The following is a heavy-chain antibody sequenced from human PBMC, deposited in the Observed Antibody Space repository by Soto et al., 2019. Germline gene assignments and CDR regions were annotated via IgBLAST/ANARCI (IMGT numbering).Heavy chain of an antibody. D-gene: IGHD1-1*01. V-gene: IGHV3-33*01. J-gene: IGHJ6*01. CDR1: GFIFSDYG. CDR2: IYYDGSNE. CDR3: ARWWNDEEWVETMDV. Sequence: QVQLVESGGAVVQPGRSLRLACETSGFIFSDYGMHWVRQAPGEGLEWVAVIYYDGSNEHYSDSVRGRFTISRDNSKNILYLQMNSLRAEDTAIYYCARWWNDEEWVETMDVWGQGTTVTVSS.